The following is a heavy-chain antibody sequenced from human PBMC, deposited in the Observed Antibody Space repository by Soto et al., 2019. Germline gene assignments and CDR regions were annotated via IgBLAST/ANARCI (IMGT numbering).Heavy chain of an antibody. CDR2: IYPGDSDT. CDR3: ARHHGSPGSYFGMDV. J-gene: IGHJ6*02. D-gene: IGHD6-13*01. V-gene: IGHV5-51*01. Sequence: GESLKISCKGSGYSFTSYWINWVRQMPGKGLERMGIIYPGDSDTRYSPSFQGQVTISADKSISTAYLQWRSLKASDTAMYYCARHHGSPGSYFGMDVWGQGTTVTVSS. CDR1: GYSFTSYW.